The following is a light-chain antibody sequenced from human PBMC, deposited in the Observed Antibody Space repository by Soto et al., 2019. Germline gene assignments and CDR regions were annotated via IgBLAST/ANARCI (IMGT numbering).Light chain of an antibody. CDR3: QQYNSYPGT. J-gene: IGKJ1*01. CDR1: QSISSY. V-gene: IGKV1-39*01. CDR2: AAS. Sequence: DIQMTQSPSSLSASVGDRVTITCRASQSISSYLNWYQQKPGKAPKLLIYAASNLQSGVPSRFSGGGSGTEFTLTITSLQPNDSATYFCQQYNSYPGTFGQGTKVDIK.